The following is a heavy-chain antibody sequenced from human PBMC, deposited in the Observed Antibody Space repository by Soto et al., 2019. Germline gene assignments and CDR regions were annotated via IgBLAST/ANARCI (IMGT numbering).Heavy chain of an antibody. D-gene: IGHD6-19*01. Sequence: GGSLRLSCAASGFTFSNHAMSWVRQAPGKGLEWVSGISGDGGITNYADSVKGRFTISRDNSKNTLYLLMNSLRDEDTALYYCAKGPVTSGWYSWGQGTLVTVSS. J-gene: IGHJ4*02. CDR3: AKGPVTSGWYS. CDR1: GFTFSNHA. V-gene: IGHV3-23*01. CDR2: ISGDGGIT.